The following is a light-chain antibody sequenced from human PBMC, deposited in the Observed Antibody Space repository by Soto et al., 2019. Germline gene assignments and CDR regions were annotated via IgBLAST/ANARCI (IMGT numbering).Light chain of an antibody. Sequence: EILLPQSPGVLSLSPGQRATLTCRASQSVKTSLAWYQQKPGQPPRLLIYDASNRATGIPARFSGSGSGTDFSLIISGLEPEDVAVYFCQQRSNWPPVTFGGGTKVQI. V-gene: IGKV3-11*01. J-gene: IGKJ4*01. CDR3: QQRSNWPPVT. CDR2: DAS. CDR1: QSVKTS.